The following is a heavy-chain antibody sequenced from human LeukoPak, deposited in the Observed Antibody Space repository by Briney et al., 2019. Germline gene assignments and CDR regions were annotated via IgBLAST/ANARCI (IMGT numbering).Heavy chain of an antibody. J-gene: IGHJ4*02. CDR2: ISGSGGST. V-gene: IGHV3-23*01. Sequence: PGGSLRPSCAASGFTFSSYAMSWVRQAPGKGLEWVSAISGSGGSTYYADPVKGRFTISRDNSKNTLYLQMNSLRAEDTAVYYCAKETGYSSGWRDYFDYWGQGTLVTVSS. CDR1: GFTFSSYA. CDR3: AKETGYSSGWRDYFDY. D-gene: IGHD6-19*01.